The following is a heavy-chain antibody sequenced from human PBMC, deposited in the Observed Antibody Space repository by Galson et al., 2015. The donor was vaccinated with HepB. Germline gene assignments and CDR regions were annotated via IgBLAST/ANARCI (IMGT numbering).Heavy chain of an antibody. CDR2: ISYDGSDK. J-gene: IGHJ4*02. CDR3: ARDPARYSSAWYFDY. V-gene: IGHV3-30*04. D-gene: IGHD6-19*01. Sequence: SLRLSCAASGFTFSAYTIHWVRQSPGKGLEWVALISYDGSDKSYADSVKGRFTISRDSSKNTLSLQMNSLRPEDTAVYYCARDPARYSSAWYFDYWGQGALVTVSS. CDR1: GFTFSAYT.